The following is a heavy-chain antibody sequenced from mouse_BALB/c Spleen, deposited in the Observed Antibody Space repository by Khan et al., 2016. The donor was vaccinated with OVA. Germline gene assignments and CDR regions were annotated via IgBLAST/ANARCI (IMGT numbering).Heavy chain of an antibody. Sequence: VQLKESGPGLVKPSQTVSLTCTVTGISITSGNYRWSWIRQFPGNKLEWIGNIYYSGTVTYNPSLTSRTTITRDTSKNQFFLEMNSLTAEDTATYYCARDYGSRYWFFDVWGAGTTVTVSS. V-gene: IGHV3-5*02. J-gene: IGHJ1*01. CDR3: ARDYGSRYWFFDV. CDR2: IYYSGTV. D-gene: IGHD1-1*01. CDR1: GISITSGNYR.